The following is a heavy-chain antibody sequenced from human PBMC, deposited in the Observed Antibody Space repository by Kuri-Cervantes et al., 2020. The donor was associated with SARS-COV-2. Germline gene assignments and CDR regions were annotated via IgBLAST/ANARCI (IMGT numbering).Heavy chain of an antibody. CDR2: IVPVIGTA. CDR3: VAGVVGATHFSYYGMDV. V-gene: IGHV1-69*13. D-gene: IGHD1-26*01. CDR1: GGTFSRNV. Sequence: SVKVSCKTSGGTFSRNVISWVRQAPGQGLEWMGGIVPVIGTANYAQKFEGRVTITADESTSTAYMELSSLASEDTAVFYCVAGVVGATHFSYYGMDVWGQGTTVTVSS. J-gene: IGHJ6*02.